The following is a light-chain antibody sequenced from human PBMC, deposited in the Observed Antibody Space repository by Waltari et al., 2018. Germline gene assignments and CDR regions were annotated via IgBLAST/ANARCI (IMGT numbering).Light chain of an antibody. J-gene: IGLJ2*01. Sequence: QSALTQPASVSGSPGQSITISCIGTSNDIGTYNLVSWYQQPPGKAPKLIIYEGTRRPSGVSDRFSGSRSGNAASLTISGLQTEDEADYYCCSYAGRTTFVLLGGGTKLTVL. CDR3: CSYAGRTTFVL. CDR1: SNDIGTYNL. CDR2: EGT. V-gene: IGLV2-23*03.